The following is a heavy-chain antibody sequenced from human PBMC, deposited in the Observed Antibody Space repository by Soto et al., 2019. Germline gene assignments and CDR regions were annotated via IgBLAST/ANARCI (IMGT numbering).Heavy chain of an antibody. V-gene: IGHV1-8*01. CDR1: GYTFTSYD. Sequence: QVQLVQSGAEVKKPGASVKVSCKASGYTFTSYDITWVRQATGQGLEWMGWMNPNSGNTGYAQKFQGRVTMTRNTAISTAYMELSSLRSEDTAVYYCARWPDGYYDYGMDVWGQGTTVTVSS. CDR3: ARWPDGYYDYGMDV. CDR2: MNPNSGNT. J-gene: IGHJ6*02.